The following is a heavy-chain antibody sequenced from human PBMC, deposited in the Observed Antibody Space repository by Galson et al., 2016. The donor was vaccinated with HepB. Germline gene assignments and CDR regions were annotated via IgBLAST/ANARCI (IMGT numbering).Heavy chain of an antibody. Sequence: SLRLSCAASGFDVSSNGMHWVRQAPGKGLEWVGVICNDGTNKYYADAVKGVFTISRDNNKGTVYLHMNSLRDEDTAVYYCTREANDAFDIWGQGTLVTVSS. CDR2: ICNDGTNK. CDR1: GFDVSSNG. J-gene: IGHJ3*02. CDR3: TREANDAFDI. V-gene: IGHV3-33*01.